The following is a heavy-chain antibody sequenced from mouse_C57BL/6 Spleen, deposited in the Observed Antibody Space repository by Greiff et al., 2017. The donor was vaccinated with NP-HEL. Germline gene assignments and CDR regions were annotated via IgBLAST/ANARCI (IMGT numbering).Heavy chain of an antibody. J-gene: IGHJ1*03. CDR3: ARRMYYGSSYWYFDV. Sequence: EVQLVESGGDLVKPGGSLKLSCAASGFTFSSYGMSWVRQTPDKRLEWVATISSGGSYTYYPDSVKGRFTISRDNAKNTLYLQMSSLKSEDTAMYYCARRMYYGSSYWYFDVWGTGTTVTVSS. CDR1: GFTFSSYG. V-gene: IGHV5-6*01. CDR2: ISSGGSYT. D-gene: IGHD1-1*01.